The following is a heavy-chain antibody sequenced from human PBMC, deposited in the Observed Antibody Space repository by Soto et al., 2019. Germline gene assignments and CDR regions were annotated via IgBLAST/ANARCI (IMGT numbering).Heavy chain of an antibody. D-gene: IGHD2-21*01. CDR3: ARCSSDFHNPLDY. V-gene: IGHV5-51*01. CDR2: IYPGDSDT. J-gene: IGHJ4*02. Sequence: GESLKISCKASGYSFTTYWIGWVRQMPGKGLEWMGIIYPGDSDTRYSPSFQGQVTISADKSISTAYLQWSGLKASDTAMYYCARCSSDFHNPLDYWGQGTMVTVSS. CDR1: GYSFTTYW.